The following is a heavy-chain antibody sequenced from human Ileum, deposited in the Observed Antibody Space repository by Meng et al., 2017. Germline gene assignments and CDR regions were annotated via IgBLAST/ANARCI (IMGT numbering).Heavy chain of an antibody. J-gene: IGHJ4*02. Sequence: EERRGEAVGGLVNPGVSLRISWASCGSTFSSYSMNWVRQAPGKGLEWVSDINASGSHTYYADSVKGRFTISRDNSKNTLYLQLNSLRAEDTALFYCAKAGSISRYNYWCQGTLVTISS. D-gene: IGHD2-2*01. CDR2: INASGSHT. CDR3: AKAGSISRYNY. V-gene: IGHV3-21*01. CDR1: GSTFSSYS.